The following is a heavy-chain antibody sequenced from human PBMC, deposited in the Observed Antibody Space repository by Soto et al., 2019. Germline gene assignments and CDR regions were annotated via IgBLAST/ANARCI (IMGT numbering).Heavy chain of an antibody. V-gene: IGHV3-15*01. CDR3: ARDSRSYYGYYYGMDV. J-gene: IGHJ6*02. Sequence: GVLRLSCAASGFIFSNAWMSWVRQAPGKGLEWVGRIKSKTDGGTTDYAAPVKGRFTIARDDSKNTLYLQLNSLKTEDTAVYYCARDSRSYYGYYYGMDVWAQGTTVTVSS. D-gene: IGHD1-26*01. CDR1: GFIFSNAW. CDR2: IKSKTDGGTT.